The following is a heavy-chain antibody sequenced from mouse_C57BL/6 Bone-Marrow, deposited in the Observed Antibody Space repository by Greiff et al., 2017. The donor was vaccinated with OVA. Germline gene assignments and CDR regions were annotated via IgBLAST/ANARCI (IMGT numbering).Heavy chain of an antibody. CDR2: ISSGGSYT. CDR3: AKQIDYSGSYAMDY. D-gene: IGHD1-3*01. V-gene: IGHV5-6*01. CDR1: GFTFSSYG. J-gene: IGHJ4*01. Sequence: EVKLMESGGDLVKPGGSLKLSCAASGFTFSSYGMSWVRQTPDKRLEWVATISSGGSYTYYPDSVKGRFTISRDKAKNTLYLQMSSLKSEDTAMCYCAKQIDYSGSYAMDYWGEGTSLTVSS.